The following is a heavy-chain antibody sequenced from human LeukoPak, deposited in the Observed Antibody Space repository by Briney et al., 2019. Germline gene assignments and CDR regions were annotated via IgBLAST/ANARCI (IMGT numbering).Heavy chain of an antibody. J-gene: IGHJ5*02. Sequence: GGSLRLSCAASGFTFSSYGMHWVRQAPGKGLEWVAFIRYDGINKHYADSVKGRFTISRDNFKNTLYLQVNSLRAEDTAVYYCAKASEIWSADPWAREPWSPSPQ. V-gene: IGHV3-30*02. CDR2: IRYDGINK. D-gene: IGHD3-3*01. CDR1: GFTFSSYG. CDR3: AKASEIWSADP.